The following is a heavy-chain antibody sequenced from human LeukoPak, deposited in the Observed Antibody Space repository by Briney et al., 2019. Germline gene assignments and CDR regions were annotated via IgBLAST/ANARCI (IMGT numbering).Heavy chain of an antibody. D-gene: IGHD3-3*01. CDR1: GFTFGDYT. V-gene: IGHV3-9*03. Sequence: GGSLRLSCVTSGFTFGDYTMHWVRQAPGKGLEWLSGITWDGGNIAYADSVKGRFTISRDNAKNSLYLQMNSLRNEDMAFYFCAKGYTFHGVAHDSGYFDYWGQGTLVTVSS. J-gene: IGHJ4*02. CDR3: AKGYTFHGVAHDSGYFDY. CDR2: ITWDGGNI.